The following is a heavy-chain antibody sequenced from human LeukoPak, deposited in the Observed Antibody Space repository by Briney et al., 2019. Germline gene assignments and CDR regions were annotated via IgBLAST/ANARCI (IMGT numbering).Heavy chain of an antibody. Sequence: GGSLRLSCAASGFTFSSYAMSWVRQAPGKGLEWVSAISGSGGSTYYADSVKGRFTISRDTSKNTLYLQMNSLRAEDTAVYYCAKDIVVVPAAQRDYFDYWGQGTLVTVSS. D-gene: IGHD2-2*01. CDR1: GFTFSSYA. CDR2: ISGSGGST. J-gene: IGHJ4*02. CDR3: AKDIVVVPAAQRDYFDY. V-gene: IGHV3-23*01.